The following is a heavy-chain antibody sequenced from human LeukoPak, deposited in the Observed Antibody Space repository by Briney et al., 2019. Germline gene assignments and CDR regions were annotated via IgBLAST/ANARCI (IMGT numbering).Heavy chain of an antibody. CDR2: TFYRSKWFY. CDR3: ARDPSGDQGLDY. J-gene: IGHJ4*02. D-gene: IGHD3-10*01. V-gene: IGHV6-1*01. CDR1: GDSVSSNGAA. Sequence: SQTLSLTCAISGDSVSSNGAAWYWIRQSPSRGLEWLGRTFYRSKWFYEYAVSVESRITVRPDTSKNHYSLGLRSVTPEDTAVYYCARDPSGDQGLDYWGQGILVTVST.